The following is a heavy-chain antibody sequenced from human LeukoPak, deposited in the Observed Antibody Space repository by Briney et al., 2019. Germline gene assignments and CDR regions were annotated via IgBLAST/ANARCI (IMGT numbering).Heavy chain of an antibody. J-gene: IGHJ4*02. Sequence: GGSLRLSCAASGFTFSSYSMNWVRQAPGKGLEWVSSISSSSSYIYYADSVKGRFTISRDNAKNSLYLQMNSLRAEDTAVYYCARGRGYSSSSPVLYYFDYWGQGTLVTVSS. V-gene: IGHV3-21*01. CDR1: GFTFSSYS. CDR2: ISSSSSYI. CDR3: ARGRGYSSSSPVLYYFDY. D-gene: IGHD6-6*01.